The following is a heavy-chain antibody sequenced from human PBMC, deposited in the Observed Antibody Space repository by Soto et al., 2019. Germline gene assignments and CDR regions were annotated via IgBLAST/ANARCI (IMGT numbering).Heavy chain of an antibody. J-gene: IGHJ4*02. V-gene: IGHV1-69*13. CDR1: GGTFSSYA. CDR3: AREAPDGSGGTGSPLAF. Sequence: SVKVSCKASGGTFSSYAISWLRQAPGQGLEWMGGIIPIFGTANYAQKFQGRVTITADESTSTAYMELSSLRSEDTAVYYCAREAPDGSGGTGSPLAFWGKGTL. D-gene: IGHD2-15*01. CDR2: IIPIFGTA.